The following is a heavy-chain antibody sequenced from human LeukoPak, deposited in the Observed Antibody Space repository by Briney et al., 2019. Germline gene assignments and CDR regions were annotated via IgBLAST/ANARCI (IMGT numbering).Heavy chain of an antibody. V-gene: IGHV3-48*01. Sequence: PGGSLRLSCAVSGFTFSSYNMNWVRQAPGKGLEWVSYIGSAGSTKFYADSVKGRFTVSRDNAKNSLFLQMNSLRAEDTTVYYFARDRYSINLYMTCDYWGQGTLVTVSS. CDR3: ARDRYSINLYMTCDY. CDR2: IGSAGSTK. CDR1: GFTFSSYN. D-gene: IGHD6-13*01. J-gene: IGHJ4*02.